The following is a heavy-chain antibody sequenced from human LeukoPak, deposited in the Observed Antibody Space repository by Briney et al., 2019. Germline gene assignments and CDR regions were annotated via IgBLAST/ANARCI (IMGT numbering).Heavy chain of an antibody. CDR2: VYYSGSS. D-gene: IGHD3-10*01. J-gene: IGHJ6*03. CDR1: GVSISSSNYD. CDR3: ARRTRGGGEPYYYYYMDV. V-gene: IGHV4-39*01. Sequence: PSETLSLTCTVSGVSISSSNYDWAWMRQPPGKGLEWIGSVYYSGSSQYDPSLKSRVTISVDTFNNQFSLKLSSVAAADTAVYFCARRTRGGGEPYYYYYMDVWGKGTTVTVSS.